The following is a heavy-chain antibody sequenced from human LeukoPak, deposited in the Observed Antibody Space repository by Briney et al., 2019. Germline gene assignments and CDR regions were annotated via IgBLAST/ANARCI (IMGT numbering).Heavy chain of an antibody. V-gene: IGHV4-39*01. CDR1: GGSISSSSYY. Sequence: SETLSLTCTVSGGSISSSSYYWGWIRQPPGKGLEWIGSIYYSVSTYYNPSLKSRVTISVDTSKNHFSLKLSSVTAADTAVYYCARHNAGYNPHRYMDVWGRGTTVTVSS. CDR2: IYYSVST. J-gene: IGHJ6*03. CDR3: ARHNAGYNPHRYMDV. D-gene: IGHD5-24*01.